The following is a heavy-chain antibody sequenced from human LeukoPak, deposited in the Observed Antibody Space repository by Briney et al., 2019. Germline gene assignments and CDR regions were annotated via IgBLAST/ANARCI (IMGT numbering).Heavy chain of an antibody. V-gene: IGHV4-38-2*02. Sequence: PSETLSLTCTVSGYSISSGYYWGWIRQPPGKGLEWIGSIYHSGSTYYNPSLKSRVTISVDTSKNQFSLKLSSVTAADTAVYYCARVWDCSTSCYRGEYFQHWGQGTLVTVSS. CDR1: GYSISSGYY. J-gene: IGHJ1*01. CDR3: ARVWDCSTSCYRGEYFQH. D-gene: IGHD2-2*01. CDR2: IYHSGST.